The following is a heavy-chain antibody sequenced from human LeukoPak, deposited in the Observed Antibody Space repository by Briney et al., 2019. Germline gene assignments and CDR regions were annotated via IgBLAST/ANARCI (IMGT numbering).Heavy chain of an antibody. Sequence: SETLSLTCTVSGGSISSSTYFWGWIRQPPGKGLEWIGTIYYSGSTYYNPSLKSRVTISVDSSKNQFSLRLSSVTAADTAVYYCARWYYDGSGYYYDFWGQGTQVTVSS. CDR1: GGSISSSTYF. J-gene: IGHJ4*02. D-gene: IGHD3-22*01. CDR3: ARWYYDGSGYYYDF. CDR2: IYYSGST. V-gene: IGHV4-39*07.